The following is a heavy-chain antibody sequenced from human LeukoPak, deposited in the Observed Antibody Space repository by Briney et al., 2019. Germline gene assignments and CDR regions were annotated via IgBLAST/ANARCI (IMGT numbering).Heavy chain of an antibody. J-gene: IGHJ3*02. CDR3: ARVGWVLRYAFDI. Sequence: PGGSLRLSCEASGFSLSSYEMNWVRQAPGKGLGWVSHISSRGSTIYYADSVKGRFTISRDNAKNSLYLQMNSLRAEDTAVYYCARVGWVLRYAFDIWGQGTMVTVSS. V-gene: IGHV3-48*03. CDR2: ISSRGSTI. D-gene: IGHD3-16*01. CDR1: GFSLSSYE.